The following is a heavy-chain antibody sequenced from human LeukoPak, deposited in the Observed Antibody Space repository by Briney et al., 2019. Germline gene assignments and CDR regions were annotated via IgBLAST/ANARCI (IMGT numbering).Heavy chain of an antibody. J-gene: IGHJ3*01. CDR2: IYHSGST. D-gene: IGHD4/OR15-4a*01. Sequence: SETLSLTRAVSGGSISSTNWWSWVRQPPGKGLEWIGEIYHSGSTNYNPSLKSRVTISVDKSKNQFSLRLGSVTAADTAVYYCARAPYYGATKDGFDVWGQGTVVTVSS. CDR3: ARAPYYGATKDGFDV. CDR1: GGSISSTNW. V-gene: IGHV4-4*02.